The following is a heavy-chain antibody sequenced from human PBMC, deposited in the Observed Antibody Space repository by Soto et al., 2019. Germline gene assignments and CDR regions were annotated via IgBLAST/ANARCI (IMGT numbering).Heavy chain of an antibody. V-gene: IGHV4-39*01. D-gene: IGHD3-22*01. CDR1: GGSISSSSYY. J-gene: IGHJ5*02. Sequence: SETLSLTCTVSGGSISSSSYYWGWIRQPPGKGLEWIGSIYYSGSTYYNPSLKSRVTISVDTSKNQFSLKLSSVTAADTAVYYCARRKDYYDNSGYPNWFDPWGQGTLVTVSS. CDR2: IYYSGST. CDR3: ARRKDYYDNSGYPNWFDP.